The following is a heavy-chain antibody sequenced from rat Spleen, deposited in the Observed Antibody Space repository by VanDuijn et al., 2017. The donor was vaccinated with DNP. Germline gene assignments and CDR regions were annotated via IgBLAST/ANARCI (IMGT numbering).Heavy chain of an antibody. CDR1: GFTFSNYD. D-gene: IGHD1-1*01. Sequence: EVQLVESGGGLVQPGRSLKLSCAASGFTFSNYDMAWVRQAPTKGLEWVASISTSGGSTYYRDSVKGRFTVSRDNAKSTLYLQMDSLRSEDTATYYCARSYSGDDYWGQGVMVTVSS. CDR3: ARSYSGDDY. V-gene: IGHV5-25*01. CDR2: ISTSGGST. J-gene: IGHJ2*01.